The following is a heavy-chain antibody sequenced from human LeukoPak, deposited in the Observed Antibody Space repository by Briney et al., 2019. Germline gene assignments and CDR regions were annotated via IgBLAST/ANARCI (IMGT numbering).Heavy chain of an antibody. CDR1: GDSVSSGSYY. Sequence: SETLSLTCNVSGDSVSSGSYYWSWIRQPPGKGLEWIGYIYYSGSTNYNSSLKSRVTMSVDTSKNQFSLNLSSVTATDTAVYYCARRQYHYYGMDVWGQGTTVTVSS. CDR3: ARRQYHYYGMDV. D-gene: IGHD2-2*01. V-gene: IGHV4-61*01. J-gene: IGHJ6*02. CDR2: IYYSGST.